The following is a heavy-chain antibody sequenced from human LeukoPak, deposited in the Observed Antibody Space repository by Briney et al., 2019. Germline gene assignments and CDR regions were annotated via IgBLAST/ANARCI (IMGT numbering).Heavy chain of an antibody. D-gene: IGHD3-22*01. J-gene: IGHJ4*02. CDR3: ARDGEYYYDSSGLLDY. V-gene: IGHV3-7*01. CDR2: IKQDGSEK. CDR1: GFTFSNHW. Sequence: GGSLRLSCAASGFTFSNHWMSWVRQAPGKGLEWVANIKQDGSEKYYVDSVKGRFTISRDNAKNSLYLQMNSLRAEDTAVYYCARDGEYYYDSSGLLDYWGQGTLVTVSS.